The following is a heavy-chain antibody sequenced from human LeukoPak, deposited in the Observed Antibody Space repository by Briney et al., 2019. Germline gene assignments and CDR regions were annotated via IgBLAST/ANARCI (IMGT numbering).Heavy chain of an antibody. V-gene: IGHV4-59*01. CDR3: AGYDSSGYYYGAFDY. CDR1: GGSISSYY. D-gene: IGHD3-22*01. CDR2: IYYSGST. J-gene: IGHJ4*02. Sequence: PSETLSLTCTVSGGSISSYYWSWIRQPPGKGLEWIGYIYYSGSTNYNPSLKSRVTISVDTSKNQFSLKLSSVTAADTAVYYCAGYDSSGYYYGAFDYWGQGTLVAAS.